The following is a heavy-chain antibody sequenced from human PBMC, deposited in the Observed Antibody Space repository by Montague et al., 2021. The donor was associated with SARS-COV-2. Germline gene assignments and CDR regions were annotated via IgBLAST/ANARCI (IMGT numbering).Heavy chain of an antibody. Sequence: TLSLTCTVSGGSISSGGYYWSWIRQHPGKGLEWIGYIYYSGSTYYNPSLKSRVTISVDTSKNQFSLELSSVTAADTAVYYCARARRGSGSGSYFDILVNWFDPWGQGTLVTVSS. CDR3: ARARRGSGSGSYFDILVNWFDP. CDR1: GGSISSGGYY. CDR2: IYYSGST. D-gene: IGHD3-10*01. J-gene: IGHJ5*02. V-gene: IGHV4-31*03.